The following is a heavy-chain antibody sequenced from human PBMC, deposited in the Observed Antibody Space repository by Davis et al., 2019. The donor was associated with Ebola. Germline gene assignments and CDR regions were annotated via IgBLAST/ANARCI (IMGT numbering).Heavy chain of an antibody. CDR2: IYYSGST. CDR1: GGSISSYY. CDR3: ARSIATWGYYFDY. V-gene: IGHV4-59*12. Sequence: SETLSLTCTVSGGSISSYYWSWIRQPPGKGLEWIGYIYYSGSTNYNPSLKSRVTISADTSKNHFSLRLTSVTAADTAVYYCARSIATWGYYFDYWGQGTLVTVSS. D-gene: IGHD6-6*01. J-gene: IGHJ4*02.